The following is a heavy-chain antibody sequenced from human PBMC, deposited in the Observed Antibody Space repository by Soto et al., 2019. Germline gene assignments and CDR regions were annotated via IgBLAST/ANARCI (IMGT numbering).Heavy chain of an antibody. CDR3: ARVGRGFCSSARCYTDGFDL. J-gene: IGHJ3*01. D-gene: IGHD2-2*01. Sequence: GGSLRLSCAASVFTFSLYPMNWVRQAPGKGLEWLSYISASNSTIYYADSVKGRFTISRDNAKESLDLQMNGLRDDDTAVYYCARVGRGFCSSARCYTDGFDLWGQGTVVTVPS. V-gene: IGHV3-48*03. CDR2: ISASNSTI. CDR1: VFTFSLYP.